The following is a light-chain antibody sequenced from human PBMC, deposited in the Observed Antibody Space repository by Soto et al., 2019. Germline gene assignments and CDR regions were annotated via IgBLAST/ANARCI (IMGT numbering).Light chain of an antibody. CDR3: QQYDSFSVT. Sequence: DIQMTQSPSTLSASVGDRVTITCRASQSVSSWLAWYQQKRGKAPKLLIYDVSALKRGVPPRFSGSGSGTEFTLTISSLQPEDFATYYCQQYDSFSVTFGQGTKVDIK. CDR1: QSVSSW. J-gene: IGKJ1*01. CDR2: DVS. V-gene: IGKV1-5*01.